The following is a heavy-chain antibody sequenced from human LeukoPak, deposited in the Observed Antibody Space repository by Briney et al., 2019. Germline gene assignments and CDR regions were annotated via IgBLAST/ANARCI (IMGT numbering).Heavy chain of an antibody. CDR1: GFTFSSYS. CDR3: GRQLDYGGNSDSSNWFDP. D-gene: IGHD4-23*01. J-gene: IGHJ5*02. V-gene: IGHV3-21*01. CDR2: ISSSSSYI. Sequence: GGSLRLSCAASGFTFSSYSMNWVRQAPGEGMEWVSSISSSSSYIYYADSVKGRFTISRDNGKNSLYLQMNSLRAEDTAVYYCGRQLDYGGNSDSSNWFDPWGQGTLVTVSP.